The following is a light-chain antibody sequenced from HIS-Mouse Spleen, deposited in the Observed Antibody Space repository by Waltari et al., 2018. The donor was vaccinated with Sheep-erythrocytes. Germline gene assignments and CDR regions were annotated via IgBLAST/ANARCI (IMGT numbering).Light chain of an antibody. CDR1: SSDVGSYNL. V-gene: IGLV2-23*01. J-gene: IGLJ2*01. CDR2: EGG. Sequence: QSALTQPASVSGSPGQSITISCTGTSSDVGSYNLVSWYQQHPGKAPKLMSSEGGKRPSGVSNRFSGSKSVNTASLTISGLQAEDEADYYCCSYAGSSTLVFGGGTKLTVL. CDR3: CSYAGSSTLV.